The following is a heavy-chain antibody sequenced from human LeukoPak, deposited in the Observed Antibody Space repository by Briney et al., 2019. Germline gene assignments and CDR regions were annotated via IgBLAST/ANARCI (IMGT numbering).Heavy chain of an antibody. V-gene: IGHV3-23*01. CDR3: AKEPGEGGSAFDY. Sequence: GGSLRLSCAASGFIFSNYAMSWVRQAPGKGLEWVSGISGNGGSTSYADSVKGRFTISRDNSKKTVYLQMSSLTIEDTAVYYCAKEPGEGGSAFDYWGQGTLSPSTQ. J-gene: IGHJ4*02. D-gene: IGHD3-16*01. CDR2: ISGNGGST. CDR1: GFIFSNYA.